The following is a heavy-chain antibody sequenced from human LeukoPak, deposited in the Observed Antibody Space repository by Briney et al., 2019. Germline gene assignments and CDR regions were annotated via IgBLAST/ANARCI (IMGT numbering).Heavy chain of an antibody. V-gene: IGHV3-30-3*01. J-gene: IGHJ4*02. D-gene: IGHD4/OR15-4a*01. CDR1: GSTFSNVW. CDR2: ISYDGSNK. CDR3: TSDYCASINCYLIDY. Sequence: GGSLRLSCAASGSTFSNVWMSWVRQAPGKGLEWVAVISYDGSNKYYADSVKGRFTITRDNSKNTLYLQMNSLRPEDTAVYFCTSDYCASINCYLIDYWGQGTLVTVSS.